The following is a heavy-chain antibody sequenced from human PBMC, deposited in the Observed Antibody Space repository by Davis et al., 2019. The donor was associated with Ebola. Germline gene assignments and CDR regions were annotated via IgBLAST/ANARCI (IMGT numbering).Heavy chain of an antibody. Sequence: GESLKISCAASGFTVSSNYMSWVRQAPGKGLEWVSVIYSGGRTYYADSVKGRFTISRDNSKNTLYLQMNSLRAEDTAVYYCARDTMIAFDYWGQGTLVTVSS. J-gene: IGHJ4*02. CDR3: ARDTMIAFDY. D-gene: IGHD3-22*01. CDR1: GFTVSSNY. CDR2: IYSGGRT. V-gene: IGHV3-66*01.